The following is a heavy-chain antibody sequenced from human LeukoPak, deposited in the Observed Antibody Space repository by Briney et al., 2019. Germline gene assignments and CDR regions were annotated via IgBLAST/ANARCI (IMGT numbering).Heavy chain of an antibody. CDR1: GGSFSGYY. CDR3: ARGLVVGAPNYYYYGMDV. V-gene: IGHV4-34*01. D-gene: IGHD1-26*01. Sequence: SETLSLTCAVYGGSFSGYYWSWIRQPPGKGLEWIGEINHSGSTNYNPSLKSRVTISVDTSKNQFSLKLSSVTAADTAVYYCARGLVVGAPNYYYYGMDVWGQGTTVTVSS. CDR2: INHSGST. J-gene: IGHJ6*02.